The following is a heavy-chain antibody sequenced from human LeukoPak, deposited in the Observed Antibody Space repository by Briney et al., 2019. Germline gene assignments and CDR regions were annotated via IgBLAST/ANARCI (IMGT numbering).Heavy chain of an antibody. V-gene: IGHV4-61*02. J-gene: IGHJ5*02. CDR2: IYTSGST. Sequence: SETLSLTCTVSGGSISSSGYCWGWIRQPAGKGLEWIGRIYTSGSTNYNPSLKSRVTISLDTSKNQFSLKLSSVTAADTAVYYCARETRSGGSLLRGNWFDPWGQGTLVTVSS. CDR3: ARETRSGGSLLRGNWFDP. CDR1: GGSISSSGYC. D-gene: IGHD2-15*01.